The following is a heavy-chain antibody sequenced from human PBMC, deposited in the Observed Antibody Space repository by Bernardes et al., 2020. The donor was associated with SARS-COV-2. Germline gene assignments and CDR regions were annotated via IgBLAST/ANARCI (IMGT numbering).Heavy chain of an antibody. CDR1: GFTFSSYT. V-gene: IGHV3-64D*06. D-gene: IGHD6-19*01. Sequence: GRSLRLSCSVSGFTFSSYTMNWVRQEPGKGLEYVSAISNDGASTFYADSVKGRFIISRDNSKNTLHLQMSSLRVEETAIYFCVKGSVAVAGVDYWGQGTLVTVSS. CDR2: ISNDGAST. CDR3: VKGSVAVAGVDY. J-gene: IGHJ4*02.